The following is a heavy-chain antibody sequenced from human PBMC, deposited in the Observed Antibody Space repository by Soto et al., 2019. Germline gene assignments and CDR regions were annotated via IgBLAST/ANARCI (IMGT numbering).Heavy chain of an antibody. V-gene: IGHV3-7*03. CDR3: ARPGGFWSGYSDYYYYGMDV. CDR1: GFTFSSYW. Sequence: GGSLRLSCAASGFTFSSYWMSWVRQAPGKGLEGVANIKQDGSEKYYVDSVKGRFTISRDNAKNSLYLQMNSLRAEDTAVYYCARPGGFWSGYSDYYYYGMDVWGRGTTVTVSS. D-gene: IGHD3-3*01. J-gene: IGHJ6*02. CDR2: IKQDGSEK.